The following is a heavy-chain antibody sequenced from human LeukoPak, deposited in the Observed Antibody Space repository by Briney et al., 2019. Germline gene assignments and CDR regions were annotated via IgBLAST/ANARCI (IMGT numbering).Heavy chain of an antibody. J-gene: IGHJ4*02. Sequence: ASVKVSCKASGYTFTDYDINWVRQATGQGLEWMGWMNPNSGATGYAEKFQGRVTMTRSTSISVVYMELSSLRSEDTAVYYCAREPPDSRSGGLDYWGQGTLVTVSS. CDR3: AREPPDSRSGGLDY. CDR2: MNPNSGAT. V-gene: IGHV1-8*01. CDR1: GYTFTDYD. D-gene: IGHD6-13*01.